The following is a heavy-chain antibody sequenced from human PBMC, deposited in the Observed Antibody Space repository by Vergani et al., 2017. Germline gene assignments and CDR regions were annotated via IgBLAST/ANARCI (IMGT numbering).Heavy chain of an antibody. CDR2: IYYSGST. CDR1: GGSISSHY. D-gene: IGHD5-24*01. CDR3: ARLDGYNPEFDY. J-gene: IGHJ4*02. Sequence: QVQLQESGPGLVKPSETLSLTCTVSGGSISSHYWSWIRQPPGKGLEWIGYIYYSGSTNYNPSLKSRVTISVDTSKNQFSLKLSSVTAADTAVYYCARLDGYNPEFDYWGQGTLVTVSS. V-gene: IGHV4-59*08.